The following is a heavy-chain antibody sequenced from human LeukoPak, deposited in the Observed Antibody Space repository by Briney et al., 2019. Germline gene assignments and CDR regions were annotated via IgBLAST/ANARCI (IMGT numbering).Heavy chain of an antibody. CDR2: INSDGSST. V-gene: IGHV3-74*01. J-gene: IGHJ5*02. CDR3: AVGTSGPEGNWLDP. D-gene: IGHD5-12*01. Sequence: GSLRLSCAASGFTFSSYWMHWVRQAPGKGLVWVSRINSDGSSTSYADSVKGRFTISRDNAKSSLYLQMNSLRAEDTAVYYCAVGTSGPEGNWLDPWGQGTLVTVSS. CDR1: GFTFSSYW.